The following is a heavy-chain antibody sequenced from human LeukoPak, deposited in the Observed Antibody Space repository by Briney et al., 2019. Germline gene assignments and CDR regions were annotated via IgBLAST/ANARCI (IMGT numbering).Heavy chain of an antibody. CDR1: GFTFSSYS. V-gene: IGHV3-21*01. CDR3: AGSYRPDYYYYYGMDV. Sequence: GGSLRLSCAASGFTFSSYSMNWVRQAPGKWLEWVSSISSSSSYIYYADSVKGRFTISGDNAKNSLYLQMNSLRAEDTAVYYCAGSYRPDYYYYYGMDVWGQGTTVTVSS. J-gene: IGHJ6*02. D-gene: IGHD2-15*01. CDR2: ISSSSSYI.